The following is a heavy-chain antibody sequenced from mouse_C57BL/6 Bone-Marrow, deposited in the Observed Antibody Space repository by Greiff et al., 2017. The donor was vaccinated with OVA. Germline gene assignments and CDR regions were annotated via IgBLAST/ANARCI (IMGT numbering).Heavy chain of an antibody. CDR2: ISSGGDYI. V-gene: IGHV5-9-1*02. Sequence: EVKVVESGEGLVKPGGSLKLSCAASGFTFSSYAMSWVHQTPEKRLEWVAYISSGGDYIYYADTVKGRFTISRDNARNTLYLQMSSLKSEDTAMYYCTRLLDAMDYWGQGTSVTVSS. CDR1: GFTFSSYA. J-gene: IGHJ4*01. CDR3: TRLLDAMDY. D-gene: IGHD2-1*01.